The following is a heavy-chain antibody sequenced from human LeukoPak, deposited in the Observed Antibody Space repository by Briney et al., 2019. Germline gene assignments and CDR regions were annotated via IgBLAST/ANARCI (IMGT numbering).Heavy chain of an antibody. Sequence: GGSLRLSCAASGFTFSSYWMSWVRQAPGKGLEWVANIKQDGSEKYYVDSVKGRFTISRDNAKNSLYLQMNSLRAEDTAVYYCARDWEVTDRLYYYYYMDVWGKGTTVTVSS. J-gene: IGHJ6*03. CDR1: GFTFSSYW. CDR2: IKQDGSEK. V-gene: IGHV3-7*01. CDR3: ARDWEVTDRLYYYYYMDV. D-gene: IGHD1-14*01.